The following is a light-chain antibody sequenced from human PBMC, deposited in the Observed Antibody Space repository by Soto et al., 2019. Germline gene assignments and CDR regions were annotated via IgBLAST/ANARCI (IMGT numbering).Light chain of an antibody. CDR1: QSISSW. CDR2: KAS. V-gene: IGKV1-5*03. Sequence: DIHLTQSPATLSASVGDRVTITCRASQSISSWLAWYQQKPGKAAKLLIYKASTLESGVPSRFSGRGSGTEFPLTISRLQADDFANYYCQHWYGYMWTFGQGTKVEIK. CDR3: QHWYGYMWT. J-gene: IGKJ1*01.